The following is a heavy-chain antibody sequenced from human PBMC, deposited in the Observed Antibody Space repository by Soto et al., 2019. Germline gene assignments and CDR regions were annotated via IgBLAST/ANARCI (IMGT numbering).Heavy chain of an antibody. V-gene: IGHV4-4*02. CDR3: ASTAASSGSYYAFDI. J-gene: IGHJ3*02. D-gene: IGHD1-26*01. CDR2: IYHSGST. CDR1: GGSISSSNW. Sequence: SETLSLTCAVSGGSISSSNWWSWVRQPPGKGLEWIGEIYHSGSTNYNPSLKSRVTISVDKSKNQFSLKLSSVTAADTAVYYCASTAASSGSYYAFDIWGQGTMVTVSS.